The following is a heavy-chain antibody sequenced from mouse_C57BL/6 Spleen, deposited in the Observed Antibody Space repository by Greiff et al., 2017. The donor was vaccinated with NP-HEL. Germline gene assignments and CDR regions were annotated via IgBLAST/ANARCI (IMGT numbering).Heavy chain of an antibody. CDR3: ARGGGSSYEWFAY. D-gene: IGHD1-1*01. V-gene: IGHV1-80*01. CDR2: IYPGDGDT. Sequence: QVQLQQSGAELVKPGASVKISCKASGYAFSSYWMNWVKQRPGKGLEWIGQIYPGDGDTNYNGKFKGKATLTADKSSSTAYMQPSSLTSEDSAVYFCARGGGSSYEWFAYWGQGTLVTVSA. J-gene: IGHJ3*01. CDR1: GYAFSSYW.